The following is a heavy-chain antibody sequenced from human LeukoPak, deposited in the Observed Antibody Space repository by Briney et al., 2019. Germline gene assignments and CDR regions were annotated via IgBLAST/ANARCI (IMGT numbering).Heavy chain of an antibody. CDR1: GYTFTRYD. J-gene: IGHJ2*01. Sequence: ASVKVSCKASGYTFTRYDINWVRQATGQGLEWMGWMNPNSGNTDYAQKFQGRVTITRNTSISTAFMELSSLRSEDTAVYYCAKNHQNPGYFDLWGRGTLLTVSS. V-gene: IGHV1-8*03. CDR3: AKNHQNPGYFDL. CDR2: MNPNSGNT.